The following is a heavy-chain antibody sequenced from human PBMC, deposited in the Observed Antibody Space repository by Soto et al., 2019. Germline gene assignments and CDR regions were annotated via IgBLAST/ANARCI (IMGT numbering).Heavy chain of an antibody. D-gene: IGHD5-18*01. CDR1: GGSISSYY. V-gene: IGHV4-59*01. J-gene: IGHJ4*02. CDR2: IYYSGST. Sequence: PSETLSLTCTVSGGSISSYYWSWIRQPPGKGLEWIGYIYYSGSTNYNPSLKSRVTISVDTSKNQFSLKLSSVTAADTAVYYCARRMETALFDYWGQGTLVTVSS. CDR3: ARRMETALFDY.